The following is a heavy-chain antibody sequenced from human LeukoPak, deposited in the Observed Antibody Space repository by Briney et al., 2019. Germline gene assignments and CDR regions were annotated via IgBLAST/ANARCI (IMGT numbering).Heavy chain of an antibody. V-gene: IGHV3-20*01. J-gene: IGHJ4*02. CDR2: INWNGGST. CDR1: GFTFDDYG. CDR3: ARGGYYDHWYYFEY. D-gene: IGHD3-16*01. Sequence: GGSLRLSCAASGFTFDDYGMSWVRQAPGKGLEWVSGINWNGGSTGYADSVKGRFTISRDNAKNSLYLQMNSLRAEDTALYHCARGGYYDHWYYFEYWGQGTLVTVSS.